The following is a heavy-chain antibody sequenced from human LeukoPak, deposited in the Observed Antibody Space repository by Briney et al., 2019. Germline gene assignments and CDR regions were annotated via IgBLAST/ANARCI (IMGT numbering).Heavy chain of an antibody. Sequence: GTSVKVSCKASGFTFTSSAMQWARQARGQRLEWIGWTVVGSGNTNYAQKFQERVTITRDMSTSTAYMELSSLRSEDTAVYYCAADPQWEPTVFAFDIWGQGTMVTVSS. D-gene: IGHD1-26*01. CDR3: AADPQWEPTVFAFDI. J-gene: IGHJ3*02. V-gene: IGHV1-58*02. CDR1: GFTFTSSA. CDR2: TVVGSGNT.